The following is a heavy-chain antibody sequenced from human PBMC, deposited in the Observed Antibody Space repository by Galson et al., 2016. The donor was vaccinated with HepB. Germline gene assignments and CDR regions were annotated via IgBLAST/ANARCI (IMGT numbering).Heavy chain of an antibody. Sequence: GSLRLSCAASGFTFNSYWMSWVRQAPGKGLEWVANIKQDGSEKYYVDSVKGRFTISRDNAKNSLYLQMNSLRAEDTAVYYCAREGNGGFDIWGQGTMVTVSS. CDR2: IKQDGSEK. J-gene: IGHJ3*02. CDR1: GFTFNSYW. CDR3: AREGNGGFDI. V-gene: IGHV3-7*01. D-gene: IGHD3-16*01.